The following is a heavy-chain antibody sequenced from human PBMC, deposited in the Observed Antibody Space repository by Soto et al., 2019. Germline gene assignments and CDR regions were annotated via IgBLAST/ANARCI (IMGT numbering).Heavy chain of an antibody. J-gene: IGHJ6*02. V-gene: IGHV4-59*01. CDR2: IYYSGST. CDR1: GGSISSYY. D-gene: IGHD3-10*01. Sequence: LSLTCTVSGGSISSYYWSWIRQPPGKGLEWIGYIYYSGSTNYNPSLKSRVTISVDTSKNQFSLKLSSVTAADTAVYYCARGYYYGSGSYMYYYGTDVWGQGTTVTVSS. CDR3: ARGYYYGSGSYMYYYGTDV.